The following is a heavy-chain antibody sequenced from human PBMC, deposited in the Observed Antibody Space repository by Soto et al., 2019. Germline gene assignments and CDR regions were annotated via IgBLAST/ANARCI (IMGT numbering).Heavy chain of an antibody. J-gene: IGHJ5*02. D-gene: IGHD6-19*01. Sequence: QVQLQESGPGLVKPSETLSLTCTVSGGSISSYYWSWIRQPAGKGLEWTGRIYTSGSTNYNPSLKSRVTMSVDTSKNQFSLKLSSVTAADTAVYYCARGYSSGRINWFDPWGQGTLVTVSS. CDR1: GGSISSYY. CDR2: IYTSGST. V-gene: IGHV4-4*07. CDR3: ARGYSSGRINWFDP.